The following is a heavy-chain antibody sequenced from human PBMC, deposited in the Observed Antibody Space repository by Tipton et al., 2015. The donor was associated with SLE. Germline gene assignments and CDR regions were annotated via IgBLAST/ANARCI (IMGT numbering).Heavy chain of an antibody. CDR3: ARILFVDFFVMDV. D-gene: IGHD3-3*01. CDR1: GYTFTSYG. CDR2: IAAYNFKT. V-gene: IGHV1-18*01. Sequence: QLVQSGAEVKKPGASVKVSCKASGYTFTSYGVSWVRQAPGQGLEWMGWIAAYNFKTNYAQRFQGRVTMTADPSTSTAYMELRSLGSDDTAVYYCARILFVDFFVMDVWGKGTAVPVTP. J-gene: IGHJ6*04.